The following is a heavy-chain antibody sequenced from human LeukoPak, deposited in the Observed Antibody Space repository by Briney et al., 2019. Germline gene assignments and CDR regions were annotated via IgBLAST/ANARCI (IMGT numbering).Heavy chain of an antibody. CDR2: IYYSGST. CDR1: GGSISSGGYY. J-gene: IGHJ2*01. CDR3: ARWVEMATITANWYFDL. D-gene: IGHD5-24*01. V-gene: IGHV4-31*03. Sequence: SQTLSLTCTVSGGSISSGGYYWSWIRQHPGKGLEWIGYIYYSGSTYYNPSLKSRVTISVDTSKNQFSLKLSSVTAADTAVYYCARWVEMATITANWYFDLWGRGTLVTVSS.